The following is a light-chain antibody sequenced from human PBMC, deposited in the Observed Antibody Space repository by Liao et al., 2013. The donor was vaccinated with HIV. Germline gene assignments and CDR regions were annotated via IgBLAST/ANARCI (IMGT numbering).Light chain of an antibody. J-gene: IGLJ1*01. CDR1: KLGDKY. Sequence: SYELTQPPSVSVSPGQTASISCSGDKLGDKYVCWYQQKPGQSPVLVIYQDTKRPSGIPERFSGSNSGNTATLTISGTQPLDEADYYCQAWDSSTSGVFGPGTKVTVL. V-gene: IGLV3-1*01. CDR2: QDT. CDR3: QAWDSSTSGV.